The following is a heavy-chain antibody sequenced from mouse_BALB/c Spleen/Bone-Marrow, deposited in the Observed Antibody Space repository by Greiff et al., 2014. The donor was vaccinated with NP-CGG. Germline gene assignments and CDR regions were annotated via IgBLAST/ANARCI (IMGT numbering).Heavy chain of an antibody. CDR2: INPGSGGT. CDR1: GYAFTNYL. V-gene: IGHV1-54*01. J-gene: IGHJ4*01. Sequence: QSGAELVRPGTSVKVSCKGSGYAFTNYLIEWVKQRPGQGLEWIGVINPGSGGTKYNEKFKGKATVTADKSSSTAYMQLSSMTSDDYAGDFCARAITDSIDYWGQGTSVTVSS. D-gene: IGHD2-4*01. CDR3: ARAITDSIDY.